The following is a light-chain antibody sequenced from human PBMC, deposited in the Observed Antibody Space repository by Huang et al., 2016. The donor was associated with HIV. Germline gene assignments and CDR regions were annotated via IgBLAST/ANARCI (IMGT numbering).Light chain of an antibody. V-gene: IGKV1-33*01. Sequence: DIQMTQSPSSLSASVGDSVTITCQASQDINNYLNWFQQKPGTAPNILIHDASNLETGVPSRFNGSGSGTDFTLTISSLQPEDIATYHCQQYNNLPYTFGQGTKLEI. CDR1: QDINNY. CDR3: QQYNNLPYT. CDR2: DAS. J-gene: IGKJ2*01.